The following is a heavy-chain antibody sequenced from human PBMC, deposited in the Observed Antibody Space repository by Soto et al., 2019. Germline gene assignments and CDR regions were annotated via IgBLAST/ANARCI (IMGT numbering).Heavy chain of an antibody. CDR1: GFTFSDYY. D-gene: IGHD6-13*01. CDR2: IVSGSDYT. CDR3: GRIRASSWYLGGYLDD. Sequence: QVQLVESGGGLVKPGGALRLSCAASGFTFSDYYMNWIRQTPWKGLEWVSYIVSGSDYTNYADPVKGRFTISRDNAKNSLYLEMNNLRVEDTAVYYCGRIRASSWYLGGYLDDWGQGTLVTVSS. J-gene: IGHJ4*02. V-gene: IGHV3-11*06.